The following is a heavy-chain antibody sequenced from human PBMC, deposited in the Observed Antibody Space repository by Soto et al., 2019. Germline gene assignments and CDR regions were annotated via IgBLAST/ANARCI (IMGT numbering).Heavy chain of an antibody. CDR2: ISFDGSYE. CDR3: AKDINYYESSVYANFYYYGMDV. CDR1: GFTLSNYA. J-gene: IGHJ6*02. D-gene: IGHD3-22*01. V-gene: IGHV3-30*18. Sequence: GGSLRLSCAASGFTLSNYAMHCVRQVPGKGLVWVAVISFDGSYEYYADSVKGRFTISRDNSKNTLYLQMNSLRAEDAAVYYCAKDINYYESSVYANFYYYGMDVWGQGTTVTVSS.